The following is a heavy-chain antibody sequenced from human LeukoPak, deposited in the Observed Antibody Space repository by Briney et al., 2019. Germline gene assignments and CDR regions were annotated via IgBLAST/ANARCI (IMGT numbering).Heavy chain of an antibody. V-gene: IGHV3-21*01. CDR2: ISSSSSYI. CDR3: ARDGTILTGSLYYYYGMDV. J-gene: IGHJ6*02. D-gene: IGHD3-9*01. Sequence: KPGGSLRLSCAASGFTFSSYSMNWVRQAPGKGLEWVSSISSSSSYIYYADSVKGRFTISRDNAKNSLYLQMNSLRAEDTAVYYCARDGTILTGSLYYYYGMDVWGQGTTVTVSS. CDR1: GFTFSSYS.